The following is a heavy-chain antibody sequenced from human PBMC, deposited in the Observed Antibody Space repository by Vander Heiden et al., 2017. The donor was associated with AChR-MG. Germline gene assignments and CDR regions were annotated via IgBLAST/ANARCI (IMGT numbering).Heavy chain of an antibody. J-gene: IGHJ4*02. CDR2: ISSGSSYI. V-gene: IGHV3-21*01. CDR3: ARDSGSGWWAY. CDR1: GFTFSSYS. D-gene: IGHD6-19*01. Sequence: EVQLVESGAGLVKPGGSLRPSCAASGFTFSSYSMNWVRQAPGKGLEWVSSISSGSSYIYYADSVKGRFTISRDNAKNSLYLQMNSLRAEDTAVYYCARDSGSGWWAYWGQGTLVTVSS.